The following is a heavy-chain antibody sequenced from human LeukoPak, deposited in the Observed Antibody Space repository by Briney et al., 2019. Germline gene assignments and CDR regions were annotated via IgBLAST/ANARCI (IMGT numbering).Heavy chain of an antibody. D-gene: IGHD6-19*01. CDR2: IYYSGST. J-gene: IGHJ4*02. CDR3: ARDSGGIVAGTVAD. Sequence: SQTLSLTCTVSGGSISSGGYYWSWIRQHPGKGLEWIGYIYYSGSTYYNPSLKSRVTISVDTSKNQFSLKLSSVTAADTAVYYCARDSGGIVAGTVADWGQGTLVTVSS. V-gene: IGHV4-31*03. CDR1: GGSISSGGYY.